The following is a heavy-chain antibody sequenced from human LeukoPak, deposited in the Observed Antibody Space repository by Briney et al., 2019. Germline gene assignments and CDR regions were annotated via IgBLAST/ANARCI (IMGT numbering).Heavy chain of an antibody. Sequence: SVKVSCKASGGTFSSYAISWVRQAPGQGLEWMGGIIPIFGTANYAQKFQGRVTITTDESTSTAYMELSSLRSEDTAVYYCARWFPGGSYWSPQNWFDPWGQGTLVTVSS. J-gene: IGHJ5*02. CDR2: IIPIFGTA. V-gene: IGHV1-69*05. CDR1: GGTFSSYA. D-gene: IGHD1-26*01. CDR3: ARWFPGGSYWSPQNWFDP.